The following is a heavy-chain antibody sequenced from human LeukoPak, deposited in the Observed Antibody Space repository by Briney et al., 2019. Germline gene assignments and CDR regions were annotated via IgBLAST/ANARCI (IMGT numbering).Heavy chain of an antibody. V-gene: IGHV1-24*01. J-gene: IGHJ1*01. Sequence: ASVKVSCKVSGYTLTELSMHWVRQAPGKGLEWMGGFDPEDGETIYAQKFQGRVTMTEDTSTDTAYMELSSLRSEDTAVYYCATVRPLVGATQLLGYFQHWGQGTLVTVSS. CDR1: GYTLTELS. CDR2: FDPEDGET. D-gene: IGHD1-26*01. CDR3: ATVRPLVGATQLLGYFQH.